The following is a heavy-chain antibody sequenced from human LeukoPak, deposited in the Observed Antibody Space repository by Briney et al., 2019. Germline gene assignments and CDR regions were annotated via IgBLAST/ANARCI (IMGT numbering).Heavy chain of an antibody. J-gene: IGHJ6*02. CDR3: ARGGDYCSSTSCYYGMDV. V-gene: IGHV4-34*01. D-gene: IGHD2-2*01. CDR2: INHSGST. Sequence: SETLSLTCAVYGGSFSGYYWSWIRQPPGKGLEWIGEINHSGSTNYNPSLESRVTISVDTSKNQFSLKLSSVTAADTAVYYCARGGDYCSSTSCYYGMDVWGQGTTVTVSS. CDR1: GGSFSGYY.